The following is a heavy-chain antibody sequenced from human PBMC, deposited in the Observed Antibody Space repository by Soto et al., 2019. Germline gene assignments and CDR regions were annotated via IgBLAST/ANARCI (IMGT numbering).Heavy chain of an antibody. J-gene: IGHJ4*02. Sequence: QVQLQESGPGLVKPSQTLSLTCTVSGGSISSGGYYWSWIRQHPGKGLEWIGYIYYSGSTYYNPALKSRVTISVDTSKNQFSLKLSSVTAADTAVYYCARGSGSYSYVDYWGQGTLVTVSS. CDR2: IYYSGST. V-gene: IGHV4-31*03. D-gene: IGHD3-10*01. CDR3: ARGSGSYSYVDY. CDR1: GGSISSGGYY.